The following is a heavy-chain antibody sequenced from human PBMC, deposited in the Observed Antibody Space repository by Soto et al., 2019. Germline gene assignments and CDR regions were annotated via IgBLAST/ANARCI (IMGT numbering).Heavy chain of an antibody. V-gene: IGHV3-48*02. J-gene: IGHJ5*02. CDR3: ARPPSPADDENWFDP. CDR2: ISSSSSTI. CDR1: GFTFSSYS. D-gene: IGHD1-1*01. Sequence: GRSLRLSCAASGFTFSSYSMNWVRQAPGKGLEWVSYISSSSSTIYYADSVKGRFTISRDNAKNSLYLQMNSLRDEDTAVYYCARPPSPADDENWFDPWGQGTLVTVSS.